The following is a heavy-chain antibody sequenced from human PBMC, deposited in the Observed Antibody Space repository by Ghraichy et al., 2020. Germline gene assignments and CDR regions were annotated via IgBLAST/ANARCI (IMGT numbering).Heavy chain of an antibody. V-gene: IGHV1-2*04. Sequence: VKVSCKASGYTFTGYYMHWVRQAPGQGLEWMGWINPNSGGTNYAQKFQGWVTMTRDTSISTAYMELSRLRSDDTAVYYCARAYYDFWSGYYGDYYYGMDVWGQGTTVTVSS. CDR2: INPNSGGT. CDR3: ARAYYDFWSGYYGDYYYGMDV. J-gene: IGHJ6*02. CDR1: GYTFTGYY. D-gene: IGHD3-3*01.